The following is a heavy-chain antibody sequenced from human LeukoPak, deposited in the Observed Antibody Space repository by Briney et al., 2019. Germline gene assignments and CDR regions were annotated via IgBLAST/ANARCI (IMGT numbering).Heavy chain of an antibody. V-gene: IGHV4-61*02. Sequence: PSQTLSLTCTVSGASISSGSYYWRWIPQAAGRGLEWIGRIYTNGTTKYNPPLKGRVTISVDMSKNQFSLKLSSMTAADTAVYYCARERGSGGRFDYWGQGSLVTVSS. CDR3: ARERGSGGRFDY. CDR2: IYTNGTT. J-gene: IGHJ4*02. CDR1: GASISSGSYY. D-gene: IGHD6-19*01.